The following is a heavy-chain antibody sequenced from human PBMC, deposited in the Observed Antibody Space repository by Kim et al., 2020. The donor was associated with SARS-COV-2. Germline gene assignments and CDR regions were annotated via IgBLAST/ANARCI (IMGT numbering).Heavy chain of an antibody. CDR3: ARDENPFGEK. Sequence: GGSLRLSCAASGFTFSSYEMNWVRQAPGKGLEWVSYISSSGSTIYYADSVKGRFTISRDNAKNSLYLQMNSLRAEDTAVYYCARDENPFGEKWGQGTLVTVSS. J-gene: IGHJ4*02. V-gene: IGHV3-48*03. CDR1: GFTFSSYE. D-gene: IGHD3-10*01. CDR2: ISSSGSTI.